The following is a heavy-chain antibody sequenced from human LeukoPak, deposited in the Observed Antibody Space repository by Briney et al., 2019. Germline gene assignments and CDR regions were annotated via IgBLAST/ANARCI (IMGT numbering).Heavy chain of an antibody. CDR1: GFTFDEYG. V-gene: IGHV3-20*04. Sequence: GGSLRLSCAASGFTFDEYGMSWVRQAPGKGLEWVSGINWNGGSTGYADSVKGRFTISRDNAKNSLYLQMNSLRAEDTALYYCARDPYYYDSSGYGFFDYWGQGTLVTVSS. CDR2: INWNGGST. J-gene: IGHJ4*02. D-gene: IGHD3-22*01. CDR3: ARDPYYYDSSGYGFFDY.